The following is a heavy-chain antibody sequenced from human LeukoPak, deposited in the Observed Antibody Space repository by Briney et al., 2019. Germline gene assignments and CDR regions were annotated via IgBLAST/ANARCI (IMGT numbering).Heavy chain of an antibody. J-gene: IGHJ4*02. CDR3: ARQHYYDSSGYYHFDY. Sequence: GESLKISCKGSGYSFTSYWIGWVRQMPGKGLGWMGIIYPGDSDTRYSPSFQGQVTISADKSISTAYLQWSSLKASDTAMYYCARQHYYDSSGYYHFDYWGQGTLVTVSS. V-gene: IGHV5-51*01. D-gene: IGHD3-22*01. CDR2: IYPGDSDT. CDR1: GYSFTSYW.